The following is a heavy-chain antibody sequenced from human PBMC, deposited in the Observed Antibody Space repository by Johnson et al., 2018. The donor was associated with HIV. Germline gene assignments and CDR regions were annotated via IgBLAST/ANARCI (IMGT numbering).Heavy chain of an antibody. J-gene: IGHJ3*02. V-gene: IGHV3-11*01. D-gene: IGHD2-8*02. Sequence: QVQLVESGGGVVRPGGSLRLSCAASGFTFSDYYMSWIRQAPGKGLEWVSYISSSGSTIYSADSVKGRFTISRDNAKNSLYLQMHSLSVVETASYYCARDLVGSPRAFDIWGQGTMVSFSS. CDR3: ARDLVGSPRAFDI. CDR1: GFTFSDYY. CDR2: ISSSGSTI.